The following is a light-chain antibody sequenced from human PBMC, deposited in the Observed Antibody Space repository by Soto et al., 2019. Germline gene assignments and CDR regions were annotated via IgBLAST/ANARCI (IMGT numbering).Light chain of an antibody. CDR2: DTS. J-gene: IGKJ2*01. Sequence: EIVLTQSPATLSLSPGERATLSCRASQSVSSHLAWYRQKPGQAPRLLIYDTSTRAIGVPLRFSGSGSGTDFTLTISSLEPVDIAIYYCQQRNNWPETFGQGTKVEI. CDR1: QSVSSH. CDR3: QQRNNWPET. V-gene: IGKV3-11*01.